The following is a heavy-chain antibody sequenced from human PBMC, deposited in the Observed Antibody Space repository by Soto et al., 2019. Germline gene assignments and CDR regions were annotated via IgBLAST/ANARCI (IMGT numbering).Heavy chain of an antibody. D-gene: IGHD3-16*01. V-gene: IGHV4-61*01. Sequence: QVQLQESGPGLVKPSETLSLTCTVSGGSVSSGSYYWSWIRQPPGKGLEWIWYIYYSGSPKYNPSVKRRVTISVDTPENQSCRKLSSVTAADTAVYYCPRAGLGDGSDYWGQGTLVTVSS. CDR1: GGSVSSGSYY. CDR3: PRAGLGDGSDY. CDR2: IYYSGSP. J-gene: IGHJ4*02.